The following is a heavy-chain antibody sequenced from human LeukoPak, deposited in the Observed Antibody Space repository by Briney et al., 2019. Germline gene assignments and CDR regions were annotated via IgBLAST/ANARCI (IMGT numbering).Heavy chain of an antibody. CDR2: IYYSGST. Sequence: PSETLSLTCTVSGASLSVSGRNWGWVRQPPGKGLEWIASIYYSGSTYYSPSLESRVTMSVDTSKNQFSLKLSSLTATDTAVYYCLSGLDNAFDPWGQGTLVTVSS. J-gene: IGHJ5*02. CDR3: LSGLDNAFDP. CDR1: GASLSVSGRN. D-gene: IGHD3-9*01. V-gene: IGHV4-39*01.